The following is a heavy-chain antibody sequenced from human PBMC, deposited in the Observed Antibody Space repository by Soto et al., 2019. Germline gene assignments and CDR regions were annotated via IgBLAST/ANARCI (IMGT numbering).Heavy chain of an antibody. V-gene: IGHV1-8*01. J-gene: IGHJ5*02. Sequence: ASVKDSCKASGYTFPSSDIRWARQATGPGHEWMGWMNPNSGNTGYAQKFQGRVTMTRNTSISTAYMELSSLRSEDTAVYYCARSRSYYDFWSGSGLSWFDPWGQGTLVTVSS. CDR1: GYTFPSSD. CDR3: ARSRSYYDFWSGSGLSWFDP. D-gene: IGHD3-3*01. CDR2: MNPNSGNT.